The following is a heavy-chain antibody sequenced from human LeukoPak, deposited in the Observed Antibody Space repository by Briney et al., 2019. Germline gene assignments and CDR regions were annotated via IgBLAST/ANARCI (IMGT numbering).Heavy chain of an antibody. V-gene: IGHV3-23*01. CDR3: AKRGVVIRVILVGFHKEAYYFDS. CDR1: GITLSNYG. CDR2: ISGSGGSI. J-gene: IGHJ4*02. Sequence: GGSLRLSCAVSGITLSNYGMSWVRQAPGKGLEWVAGISGSGGSINYADSVKGRFSISRDNPKNTLYLQMNSLRAEDTAVYFCAKRGVVIRVILVGFHKEAYYFDSWGQGALVTVSS. D-gene: IGHD3-22*01.